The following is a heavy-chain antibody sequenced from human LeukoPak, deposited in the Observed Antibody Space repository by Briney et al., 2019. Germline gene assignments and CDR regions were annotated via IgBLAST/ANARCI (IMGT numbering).Heavy chain of an antibody. D-gene: IGHD6-19*01. V-gene: IGHV4-59*08. CDR2: MYYSGST. CDR3: ARSIVVAGVISDFYYYGMDV. J-gene: IGHJ6*02. CDR1: GGSISSYY. Sequence: SETLSLTCTVSGGSISSYYWSWIRQPPGKGLEWIGYMYYSGSTNYNPSLKSRVTISLHTSKKQFSLRLTSVTAADTAVYYCARSIVVAGVISDFYYYGMDVWGQGTTVTVSS.